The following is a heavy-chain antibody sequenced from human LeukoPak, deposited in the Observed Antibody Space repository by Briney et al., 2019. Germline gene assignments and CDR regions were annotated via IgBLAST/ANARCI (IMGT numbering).Heavy chain of an antibody. Sequence: GGSLRLSCAASGFTVSSNYMSWVRQAPGKGLEWVSIIYSGGSTYYADSVKGRFTISRDNSKNTLYLQMNSLRAEDTAVYYCARDSNYDSSDYLDYWGQGTLVTVSS. V-gene: IGHV3-53*01. D-gene: IGHD3-22*01. J-gene: IGHJ4*02. CDR2: IYSGGST. CDR1: GFTVSSNY. CDR3: ARDSNYDSSDYLDY.